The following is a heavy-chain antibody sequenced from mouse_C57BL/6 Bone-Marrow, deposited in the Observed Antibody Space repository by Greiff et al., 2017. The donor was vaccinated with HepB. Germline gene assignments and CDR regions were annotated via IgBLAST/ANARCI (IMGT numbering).Heavy chain of an antibody. CDR1: GFTFSSYA. CDR2: ISDGGSYT. J-gene: IGHJ3*01. V-gene: IGHV5-4*01. Sequence: VQLKESGGGLVKPGGSLKLSCAASGFTFSSYAMSWVRQTPEKRLEWVATISDGGSYTYYPDNVKGRFTISRDNAKNNLYLQMSHLKSEDTAMYYCARSYYDYDNTFAYWGQGTLVTVSA. CDR3: ARSYYDYDNTFAY. D-gene: IGHD2-4*01.